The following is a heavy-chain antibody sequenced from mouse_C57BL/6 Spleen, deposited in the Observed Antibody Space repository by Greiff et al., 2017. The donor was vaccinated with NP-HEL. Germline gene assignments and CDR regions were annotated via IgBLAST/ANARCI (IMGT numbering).Heavy chain of an antibody. V-gene: IGHV5-17*01. CDR3: ERFGSTTGYYLDD. D-gene: IGHD2-14*01. Sequence: EVKVVESGGGLVKPGGSLKLSCAASGFTFSDYGMPWVRQAPEKGLEWVAYISSGSSTIYYADTLKGRFTLSRDNAKNTLFLQMTSLRSEDTAMYYCERFGSTTGYYLDDWGQGTTLTVSS. CDR1: GFTFSDYG. J-gene: IGHJ2*01. CDR2: ISSGSSTI.